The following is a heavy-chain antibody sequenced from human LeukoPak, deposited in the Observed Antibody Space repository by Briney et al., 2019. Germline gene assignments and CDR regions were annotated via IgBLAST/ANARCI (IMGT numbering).Heavy chain of an antibody. J-gene: IGHJ3*02. CDR1: GFTFSSYS. V-gene: IGHV3-48*04. Sequence: PGGSLRLSCAASGFTFSSYSMNWVRQAPGKGLEWVSYISSSSSTIYYADSVKGRFTISRDNAKNSLYLQMNSLRAEDTAVYYCARYSYDSSGYSFDIWGQGTMVTVSS. D-gene: IGHD3-22*01. CDR2: ISSSSSTI. CDR3: ARYSYDSSGYSFDI.